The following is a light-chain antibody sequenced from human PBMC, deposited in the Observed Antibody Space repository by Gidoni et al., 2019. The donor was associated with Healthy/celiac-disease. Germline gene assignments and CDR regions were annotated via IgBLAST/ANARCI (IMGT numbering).Light chain of an antibody. CDR3: SPYTSSSTWV. CDR1: SSDVGGYNY. Sequence: QSALTQPASVSGSPGQSITISCTGTSSDVGGYNYVSWYQQHPGKAPNLMIYEVSNRPSGVSNRFSGSKSGNTASLTISGLQAEDEADYYCSPYTSSSTWVFGGGTKLTVL. CDR2: EVS. J-gene: IGLJ3*02. V-gene: IGLV2-14*01.